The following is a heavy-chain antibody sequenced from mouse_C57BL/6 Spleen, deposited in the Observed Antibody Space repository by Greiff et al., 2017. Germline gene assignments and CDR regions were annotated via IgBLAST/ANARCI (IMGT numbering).Heavy chain of an antibody. Sequence: QVQLQQSGAELARPGASVKLSCMASGYTFTSYGISWVKQRTGQGLEWIGEIYPRSGNTYYNEKFKGKATLTADKSSSTAYMGLRSLTSEDSAVYFCARIGTGDFDDWGQGTTLTVSS. D-gene: IGHD4-1*01. CDR2: IYPRSGNT. CDR1: GYTFTSYG. CDR3: ARIGTGDFDD. J-gene: IGHJ2*01. V-gene: IGHV1-81*01.